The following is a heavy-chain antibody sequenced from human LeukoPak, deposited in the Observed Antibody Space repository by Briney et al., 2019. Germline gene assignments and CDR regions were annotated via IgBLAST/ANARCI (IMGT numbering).Heavy chain of an antibody. CDR3: ARIDIVVVPAEKPPYGMDV. J-gene: IGHJ6*02. CDR2: INHSGST. V-gene: IGHV4-34*01. CDR1: GGSFSGYY. D-gene: IGHD2-2*01. Sequence: KPSETLSLTCAVYGGSFSGYYWSWIRQPPGKGLEWIGEINHSGSTNYNPSLKSRVTISVDTSKNQFSLKLSSVTAADTAVYYRARIDIVVVPAEKPPYGMDVWGQGTTVTVSS.